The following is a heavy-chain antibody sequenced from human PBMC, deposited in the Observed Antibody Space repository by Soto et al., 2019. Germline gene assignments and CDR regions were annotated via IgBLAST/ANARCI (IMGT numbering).Heavy chain of an antibody. J-gene: IGHJ5*02. CDR3: AKDLTRQLAYWLDP. V-gene: IGHV1-2*02. Sequence: ASVKVSCKASGFSFTGYYIHWLRQAPGQSLEWMGWINAHSGGTEYAQKFQGRVTLTRDTSIAYLTLTSLTSDDTALYYCAKDLTRQLAYWLDPWGQGTQVTVSS. CDR2: INAHSGGT. CDR1: GFSFTGYY. D-gene: IGHD6-6*01.